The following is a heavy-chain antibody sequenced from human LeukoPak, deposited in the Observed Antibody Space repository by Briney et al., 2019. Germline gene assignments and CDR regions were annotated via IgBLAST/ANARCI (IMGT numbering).Heavy chain of an antibody. CDR3: ARGRGDGYNYEYYFDY. V-gene: IGHV1-69*04. J-gene: IGHJ4*02. Sequence: GSSVKVSCKASGGTFSSYAISWVRQAPGQGLEWMGRIIPILGTANYAQKFQGRVTITADKSTSTAYMELSSLRSEDTAVYYCARGRGDGYNYEYYFDYWGQGTLATVSS. D-gene: IGHD5-24*01. CDR2: IIPILGTA. CDR1: GGTFSSYA.